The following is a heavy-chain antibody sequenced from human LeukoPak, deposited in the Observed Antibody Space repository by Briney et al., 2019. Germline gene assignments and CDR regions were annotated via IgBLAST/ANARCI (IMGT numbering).Heavy chain of an antibody. J-gene: IGHJ5*02. CDR2: ISYDGSNK. Sequence: PGGSLRLSCAASGFTFSSYGMHWVRQAPGKGLEWVAVISYDGSNKYYADSVKGRFTISRDNSKNTLYLQMNSLRAEDTAVYYCAKPHSPGSWKKPNWFDPWGQGTLVTVSS. V-gene: IGHV3-30*18. CDR3: AKPHSPGSWKKPNWFDP. D-gene: IGHD1-26*01. CDR1: GFTFSSYG.